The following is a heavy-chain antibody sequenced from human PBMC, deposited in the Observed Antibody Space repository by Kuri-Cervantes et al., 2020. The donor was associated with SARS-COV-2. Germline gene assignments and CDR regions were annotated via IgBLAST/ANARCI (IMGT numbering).Heavy chain of an antibody. CDR1: GFIFSSYS. Sequence: GESLKIPCPASGFIFSSYSMNWVRQAPGKGLEWVPYISSSSSTIYYADSVKGRFTISRDNAKNSLYLQMNSLRDEDTAVYYCARDLLNVWSGYYYYYGMDVWGQGTTVTVSS. J-gene: IGHJ6*02. D-gene: IGHD3-3*01. CDR3: ARDLLNVWSGYYYYYGMDV. CDR2: ISSSSSTI. V-gene: IGHV3-48*02.